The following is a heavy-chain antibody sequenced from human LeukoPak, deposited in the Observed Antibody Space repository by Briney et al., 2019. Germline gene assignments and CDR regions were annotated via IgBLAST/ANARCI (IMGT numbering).Heavy chain of an antibody. Sequence: PPGGSLRLSCAASGFTLSHYAMYWVRQAPGKGLEWVALISYDGSVQYYADSVKGRFTISRVSPKNTLYLQMNSLRPEDTAVYYCARERTGFYAEYWGQGTLVTVSS. CDR1: GFTLSHYA. V-gene: IGHV3-30*04. J-gene: IGHJ4*02. D-gene: IGHD3/OR15-3a*01. CDR3: ARERTGFYAEY. CDR2: ISYDGSVQ.